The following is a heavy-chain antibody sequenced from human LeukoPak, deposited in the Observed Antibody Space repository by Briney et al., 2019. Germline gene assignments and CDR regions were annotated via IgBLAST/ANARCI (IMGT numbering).Heavy chain of an antibody. CDR2: IYYSGST. V-gene: IGHV4-59*02. CDR1: GGSVSSYY. D-gene: IGHD6-13*01. CDR3: ARTIIAAAGTNYFDY. J-gene: IGHJ4*02. Sequence: SETLSLTCTVSGGSVSSYYWSWIRQPPGKGLEWIGYIYYSGSTNYNPSLKSRVTISVDTSKNQFSLKLSSVTAADTAVYYCARTIIAAAGTNYFDYWGQGTLVTVSS.